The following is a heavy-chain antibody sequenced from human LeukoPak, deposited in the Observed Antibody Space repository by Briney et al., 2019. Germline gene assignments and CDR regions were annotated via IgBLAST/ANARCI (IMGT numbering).Heavy chain of an antibody. CDR2: VSGRDDST. CDR1: GFTFSNYA. V-gene: IGHV3-23*01. Sequence: GGSLRLSCAASGFTFSNYAMSWVRQAPGKGLEWVSAVSGRDDSTYYADSMKGRFTISRDTSKNTLYLQMNSLRAEDTAVYYCAKWGDYDILTGYYDSDYWGQGTLVTVSS. J-gene: IGHJ4*02. D-gene: IGHD3-9*01. CDR3: AKWGDYDILTGYYDSDY.